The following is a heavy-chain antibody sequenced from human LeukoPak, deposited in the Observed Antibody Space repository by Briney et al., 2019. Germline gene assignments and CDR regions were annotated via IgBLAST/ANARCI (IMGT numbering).Heavy chain of an antibody. CDR3: ARDSPGALDY. D-gene: IGHD1-14*01. V-gene: IGHV3-21*01. CDR1: GFIFSSYE. Sequence: GGSLRLSCAASGFIFSSYEMSWVRQAPGKGLEWVSYISSSSYIYYSDSVKGRFTISRDNAKNSLYLQMNSLRAEDTAVYYCARDSPGALDYWGQGTLVTVSS. CDR2: ISSSSYI. J-gene: IGHJ4*02.